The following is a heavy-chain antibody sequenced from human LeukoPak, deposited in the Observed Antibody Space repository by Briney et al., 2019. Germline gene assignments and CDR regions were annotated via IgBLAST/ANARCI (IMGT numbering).Heavy chain of an antibody. CDR3: VRESYSRYFDY. Sequence: SETLSLTCTVSGDSISSYYCDWIRQPPGKGLEWIGYIYYSGTTNYNPSLKSRVTISVDTSKNQFSLKLSSVTAADTAVYYCVRESYSRYFDYWGQGSLVTVSS. CDR1: GDSISSYY. J-gene: IGHJ4*02. D-gene: IGHD4-11*01. V-gene: IGHV4-59*01. CDR2: IYYSGTT.